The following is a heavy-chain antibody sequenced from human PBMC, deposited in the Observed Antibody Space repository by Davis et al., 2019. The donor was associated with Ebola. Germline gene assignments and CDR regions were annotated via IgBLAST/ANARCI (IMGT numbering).Heavy chain of an antibody. CDR2: INAGNGNT. CDR3: ARGSSKAYYYYGMDV. Sequence: AASVKVSCKASGYTFTSCAMHWVRQAPGQRLEWMGWINAGNGNTKYSQKFQGRVTITRDTSASTAYMELSSLRSEGTAVYYCARGSSKAYYYYGMDVWGQGTTVTVSS. D-gene: IGHD6-6*01. J-gene: IGHJ6*02. CDR1: GYTFTSCA. V-gene: IGHV1-3*01.